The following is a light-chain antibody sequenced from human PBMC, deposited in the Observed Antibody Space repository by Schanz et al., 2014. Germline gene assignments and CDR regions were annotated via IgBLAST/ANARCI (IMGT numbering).Light chain of an antibody. J-gene: IGLJ3*02. CDR2: EVI. Sequence: QSALTQPPSASGSPGQSVTISCTGTSSDVGAYNYVSWYQQHPGKAPKLMIYEVIKRPSGVPDRFSGSKSGYTASLTISGLQTDDEADYYCCSFVGSWVFGGGTKLTVL. CDR1: SSDVGAYNY. V-gene: IGLV2-8*01. CDR3: CSFVGSWV.